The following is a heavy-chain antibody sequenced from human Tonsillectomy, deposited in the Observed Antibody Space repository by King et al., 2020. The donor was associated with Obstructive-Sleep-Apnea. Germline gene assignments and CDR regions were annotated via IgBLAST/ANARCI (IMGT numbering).Heavy chain of an antibody. CDR3: ARDSDYVWGSYRPFDY. Sequence: QLQESGPGLVKPSETLSLTCTVSGYSISSGYYWGWIRQPPGKGLEWIGSIYLSGSTYYNPSLKSRVTISIDTSKNQFSLKLSSVTAADTAVYYCARDSDYVWGSYRPFDYWGQGTLVTVSS. D-gene: IGHD3-16*02. CDR1: GYSISSGYY. J-gene: IGHJ4*02. V-gene: IGHV4-38-2*02. CDR2: IYLSGST.